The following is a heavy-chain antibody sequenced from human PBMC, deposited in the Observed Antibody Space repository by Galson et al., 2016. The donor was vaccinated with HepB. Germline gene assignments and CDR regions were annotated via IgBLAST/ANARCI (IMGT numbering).Heavy chain of an antibody. D-gene: IGHD2-15*01. J-gene: IGHJ4*02. CDR2: IIPMFGTA. V-gene: IGHV1-69*13. CDR1: GDTFRRYA. Sequence: SVKVSCKGSGDTFRRYALSWVRQAPGQGLEWMGGIIPMFGTAKYAPKFEGRVTITADESTSTAYMEVNNLRFEDTAVYYCAVVGLTVDYWGQGTLVSVSS. CDR3: AVVGLTVDY.